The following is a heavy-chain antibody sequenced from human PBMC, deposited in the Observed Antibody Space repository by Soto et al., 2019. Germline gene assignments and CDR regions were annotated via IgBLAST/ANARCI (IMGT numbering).Heavy chain of an antibody. J-gene: IGHJ6*02. V-gene: IGHV3-30-3*01. D-gene: IGHD6-13*01. CDR2: ISYDGSNK. CDR1: GFTFSSYA. CDR3: ARDAAFIAAAGTLIYYYGVDV. Sequence: GGSLRLSCAASGFTFSSYAMHWVRQAPGKGLEWVAVISYDGSNKYYADSVKGRFTISRDNSKNTLYLQMNSLRAEDTAVYYCARDAAFIAAAGTLIYYYGVDVWGQGTTVTVSS.